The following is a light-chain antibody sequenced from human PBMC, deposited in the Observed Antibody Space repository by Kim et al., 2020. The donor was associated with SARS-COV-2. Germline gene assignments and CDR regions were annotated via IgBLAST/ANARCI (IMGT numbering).Light chain of an antibody. V-gene: IGLV1-44*01. CDR2: GLN. CDR3: AAWDDTLDGPV. Sequence: GQRVTIACFGSSSNIGGNTVNWYQQVPGRAPKLLSYGLNQRPSGVPDRFAASKSDTSASLAISGLQSEDEADYYCAAWDDTLDGPVFGGGTQLTVL. J-gene: IGLJ3*02. CDR1: SSNIGGNT.